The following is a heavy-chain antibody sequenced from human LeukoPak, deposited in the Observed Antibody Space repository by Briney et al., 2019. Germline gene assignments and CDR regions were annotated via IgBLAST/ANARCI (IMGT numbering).Heavy chain of an antibody. J-gene: IGHJ4*02. Sequence: PGGSLRLSCAASGFTLSSYGMHWVRQAPGKGLEWVAVISYDGSNKYYADSVKGRFTISRDNSKNTLYLQMNSLRAEDTAVYYCAKVAGYGDEYYFDYWGQGTLVTVSS. D-gene: IGHD4-17*01. CDR3: AKVAGYGDEYYFDY. CDR1: GFTLSSYG. CDR2: ISYDGSNK. V-gene: IGHV3-30*18.